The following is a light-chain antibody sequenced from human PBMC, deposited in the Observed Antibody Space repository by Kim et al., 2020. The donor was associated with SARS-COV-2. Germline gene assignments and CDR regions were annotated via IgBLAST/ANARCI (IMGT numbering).Light chain of an antibody. Sequence: SSELTQDPAVSVALGQTVRITCQGDSLRSYYATWYQQKPRQAPVLVMYDKNKRPAGIPDRFSASTSGNTASLTITGAQAEDEADYYCSSRDTSGNLVIFGGGTQLTVL. V-gene: IGLV3-19*01. J-gene: IGLJ2*01. CDR1: SLRSYY. CDR3: SSRDTSGNLVI. CDR2: DKN.